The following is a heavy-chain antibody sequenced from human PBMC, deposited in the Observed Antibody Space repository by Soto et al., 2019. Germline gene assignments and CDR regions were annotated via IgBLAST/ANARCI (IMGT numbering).Heavy chain of an antibody. Sequence: PSETLSLTCTVSGGSISSGDYYWSWIRQPPGKGLEWIGYIYYSGSTYYNPSLKSRVTISVDRSKNQFSLKLSSVTAADTAVYYCARDHGDGYNYDAFDSWGQGTMVTVSS. CDR2: IYYSGST. V-gene: IGHV4-30-4*01. D-gene: IGHD5-12*01. CDR1: GGSISSGDYY. J-gene: IGHJ3*02. CDR3: ARDHGDGYNYDAFDS.